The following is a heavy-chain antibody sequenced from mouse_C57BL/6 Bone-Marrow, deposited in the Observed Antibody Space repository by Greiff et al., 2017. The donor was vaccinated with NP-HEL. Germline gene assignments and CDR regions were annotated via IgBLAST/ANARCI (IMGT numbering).Heavy chain of an antibody. J-gene: IGHJ2*01. D-gene: IGHD2-10*01. CDR2: IDPSDSET. CDR3: ARWAYYSPLFDY. CDR1: GYTFTSYW. Sequence: QVQLKQPGAELVRPGSSVKLSCKASGYTFTSYWMHWVKQRPIQGLEWIGNIDPSDSETHYNQKFKDKATLTVDKSSSTAYMQLSSLTSEDSAVYYCARWAYYSPLFDYWGQGTTLTVSS. V-gene: IGHV1-52*01.